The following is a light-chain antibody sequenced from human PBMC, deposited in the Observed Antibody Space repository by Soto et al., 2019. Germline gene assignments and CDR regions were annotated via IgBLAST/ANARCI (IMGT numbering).Light chain of an antibody. V-gene: IGKV3-11*01. J-gene: IGKJ2*01. Sequence: EIVLTQSPATLSLSPGERATLSCRASQSVSSYLAWYQQKPGQAPRLLIYDASNRATGIPARFSGSGSGTDSTLTISSLEPEDFAVYYCPQRSNWPPGYTFGQGTKLEIK. CDR1: QSVSSY. CDR3: PQRSNWPPGYT. CDR2: DAS.